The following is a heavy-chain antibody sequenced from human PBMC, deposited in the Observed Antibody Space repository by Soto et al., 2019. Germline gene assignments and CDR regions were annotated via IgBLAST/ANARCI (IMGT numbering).Heavy chain of an antibody. CDR3: TREGQYSGSWSYYYYYYYMDV. CDR1: GFTFGDYA. V-gene: IGHV3-49*03. CDR2: IRSKAYGGTT. D-gene: IGHD6-13*01. Sequence: PGGSLRLSCTASGFTFGDYAMSWFRQAPGKGLEWVGFIRSKAYGGTTEYAASVKGRFTISRDDSKSIAYLQMNSLKTEDTAVYYCTREGQYSGSWSYYYYYYYMDVWGKGTTVTVSS. J-gene: IGHJ6*03.